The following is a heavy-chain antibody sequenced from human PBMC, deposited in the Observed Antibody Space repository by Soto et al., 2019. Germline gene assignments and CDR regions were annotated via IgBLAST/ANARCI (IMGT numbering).Heavy chain of an antibody. V-gene: IGHV6-1*01. CDR1: GDSVSSNSAA. CDR2: TYYRSKWYN. CDR3: AREGGYSSGWYSHYYYGMDV. Sequence: QTLSLTCAISGDSVSSNSAAWNWIRQSPSRGLEWLGRTYYRSKWYNDYAVSVKSRITINPDTSKNQFSLQLNSVTPEDTAVYYCAREGGYSSGWYSHYYYGMDVWGQGTTVTVSS. D-gene: IGHD6-19*01. J-gene: IGHJ6*02.